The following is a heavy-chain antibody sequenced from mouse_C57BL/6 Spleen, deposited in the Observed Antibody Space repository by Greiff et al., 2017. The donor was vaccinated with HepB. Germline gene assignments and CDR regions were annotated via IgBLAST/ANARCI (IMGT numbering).Heavy chain of an antibody. V-gene: IGHV1-82*01. J-gene: IGHJ3*01. Sequence: VQLQQSGPELVKPGASVKISCKASGYAFSSSWMNWVKQRPGKGLEWIGRIYPGDGDTNYNGKFKGKATLTADKSSSTAYMQRSSLTSADSAVYFCARWATMVKSWCAYWGQGTLVTVSA. CDR2: IYPGDGDT. CDR1: GYAFSSSW. CDR3: ARWATMVKSWCAY. D-gene: IGHD2-2*01.